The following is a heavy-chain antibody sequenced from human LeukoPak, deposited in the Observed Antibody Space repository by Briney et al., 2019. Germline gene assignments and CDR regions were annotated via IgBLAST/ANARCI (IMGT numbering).Heavy chain of an antibody. Sequence: PSETLSLTCTVSGGSISSYYWSWIRQPAGKGLEWIGRIYTSGSTNYNPSLKSRVTMSVDTSKNQFSLKLSSVTAADTAVYYCAAASSTSTATYYYYYMDVWGKGTTVTVSS. CDR3: AAASSTSTATYYYYYMDV. CDR1: GGSISSYY. CDR2: IYTSGST. V-gene: IGHV4-4*07. D-gene: IGHD2-2*01. J-gene: IGHJ6*03.